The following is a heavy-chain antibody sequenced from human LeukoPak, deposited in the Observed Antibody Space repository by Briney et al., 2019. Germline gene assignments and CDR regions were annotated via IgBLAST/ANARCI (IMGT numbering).Heavy chain of an antibody. D-gene: IGHD2-2*03. J-gene: IGHJ6*02. V-gene: IGHV3-30*04. CDR2: ISYDGSNK. CDR1: GFTFSSYA. CDR3: ARSRPGYCSSTSCYAGMWYGMDV. Sequence: KPGRSLRLSCAASGFTFSSYAMHWVRQAPGKGLEWVAVISYDGSNKYYADSVKGRFTISRDNSKNTLYLQMNSLRAEDTAAYYCARSRPGYCSSTSCYAGMWYGMDVWGQGTTVTVSS.